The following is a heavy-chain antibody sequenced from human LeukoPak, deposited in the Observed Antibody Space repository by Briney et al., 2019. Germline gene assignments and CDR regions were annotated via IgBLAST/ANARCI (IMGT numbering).Heavy chain of an antibody. D-gene: IGHD3-10*01. CDR2: IKQDGSEK. CDR1: GFTFSSYW. J-gene: IGHJ4*02. Sequence: GGSLRLSCAASGFTFSSYWMNWVRQAPGKRLEWVANIKQDGSEKYYVDSVKGRFTISRDNTNNSLYLQMNSLRAEDTAVYYCARGRGGLLWFGEFNSWGQGTLVTVSS. V-gene: IGHV3-7*01. CDR3: ARGRGGLLWFGEFNS.